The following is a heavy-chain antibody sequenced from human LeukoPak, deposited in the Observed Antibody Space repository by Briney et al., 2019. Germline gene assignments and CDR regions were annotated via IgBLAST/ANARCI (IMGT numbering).Heavy chain of an antibody. CDR3: ARSDWFDP. V-gene: IGHV3-48*02. CDR2: ISSSSNTI. Sequence: GGSLRLSCAASGFIFSDYGMHWVRQAPGKGLEWVSYISSSSNTIYNADSVKGRFTIFRDNAKNSLYLQMNSLRDDDTAVYYCARSDWFDPWGQGTLVTVSS. CDR1: GFIFSDYG. J-gene: IGHJ5*02.